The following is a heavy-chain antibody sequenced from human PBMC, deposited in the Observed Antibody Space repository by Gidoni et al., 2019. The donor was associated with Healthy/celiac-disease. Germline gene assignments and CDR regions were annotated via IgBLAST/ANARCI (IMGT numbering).Heavy chain of an antibody. J-gene: IGHJ4*02. CDR2: IRSKANSYAT. V-gene: IGHV3-73*01. CDR3: TTLGVRGGHY. Sequence: EVQLVESGGGLVQPGGSLKLSCAASGFTFSGSAMHWVRQASGKGLECVVRIRSKANSYATAYAASVKGRFTISRDDSKNTAYLQMNSLKTEDTAVYYCTTLGVRGGHYWGQGTLVTVSS. CDR1: GFTFSGSA. D-gene: IGHD1-26*01.